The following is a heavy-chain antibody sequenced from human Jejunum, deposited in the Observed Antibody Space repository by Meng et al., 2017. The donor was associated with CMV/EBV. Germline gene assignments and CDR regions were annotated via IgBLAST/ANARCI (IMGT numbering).Heavy chain of an antibody. D-gene: IGHD1-26*01. V-gene: IGHV4-61*08. Sequence: SVSSGGYVWSWLRQPPGRGLEWIGYVEYTGSTNYDPALRSRVIISVDTSKNQFSLKLRSVSAADTAVYYCARGEKRSQYYYGLDVWAKGPRSPSP. CDR3: ARGEKRSQYYYGLDV. CDR2: VEYTGST. J-gene: IGHJ6*02. CDR1: SVSSGGYV.